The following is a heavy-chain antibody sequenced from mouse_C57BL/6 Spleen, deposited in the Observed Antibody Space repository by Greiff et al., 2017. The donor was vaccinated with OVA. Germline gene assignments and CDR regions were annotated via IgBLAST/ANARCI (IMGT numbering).Heavy chain of an antibody. CDR3: ARAGSSHWYFDV. Sequence: VKLVESGAELARPGASVKMSCKASGYTFTSYTMHWVKQRPGQGLEWIGYINPSSGYTKYNQKFKDKATLTADKSSSTAYMQLSSLTSEDSAVYYCARAGSSHWYFDVWGTGTTVTVSS. CDR1: GYTFTSYT. J-gene: IGHJ1*03. V-gene: IGHV1-4*01. D-gene: IGHD1-1*01. CDR2: INPSSGYT.